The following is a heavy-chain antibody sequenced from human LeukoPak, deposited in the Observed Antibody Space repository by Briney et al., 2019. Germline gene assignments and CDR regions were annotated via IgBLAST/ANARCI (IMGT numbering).Heavy chain of an antibody. CDR2: ISYDGSNK. CDR1: GFTFSSYA. CDR3: ARANTYYYGSGSLTPGSYGMDV. V-gene: IGHV3-30-3*01. Sequence: GGSLRLSCAASGFTFSSYAMHWVRQAPGKGLEWVAVISYDGSNKYYADSVKGRFTISRDNSKNTLYLQMNSLRAEDTAAYYCARANTYYYGSGSLTPGSYGMDVWGQGTTVTVSS. J-gene: IGHJ6*02. D-gene: IGHD3-10*01.